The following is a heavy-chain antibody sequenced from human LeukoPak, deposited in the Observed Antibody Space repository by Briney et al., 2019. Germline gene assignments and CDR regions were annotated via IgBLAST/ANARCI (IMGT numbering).Heavy chain of an antibody. Sequence: GGSLRLSCAASGFTFSIYSMNWVRQAPGKGLEWVSYISSSSSTIYYADSVKGRFTISRDNSKNTLYLQMHSLRAEDTALYYCARPGHCTTTNCSTLAFDIWGQGTMVTVSS. D-gene: IGHD2-2*01. CDR2: ISSSSSTI. V-gene: IGHV3-48*01. CDR1: GFTFSIYS. CDR3: ARPGHCTTTNCSTLAFDI. J-gene: IGHJ3*02.